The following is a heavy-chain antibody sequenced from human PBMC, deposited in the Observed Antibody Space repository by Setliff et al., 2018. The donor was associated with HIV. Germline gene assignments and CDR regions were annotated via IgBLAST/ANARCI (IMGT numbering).Heavy chain of an antibody. Sequence: PSETLSLTCTVSGDSIASGGYSWTWIRQPPGKALEWIGYIYYSGGTSYSGTTYYNPSVASRITISVDTSKTQFSLKLSSVTAADTAVYYCARVSSTYWYSIFRNYYYHMDVWGKGTTVTVSS. CDR3: ARVSSTYWYSIFRNYYYHMDV. J-gene: IGHJ6*03. CDR1: GDSIASGGYS. D-gene: IGHD2-8*02. V-gene: IGHV4-30-4*07. CDR2: IYYSGGT.